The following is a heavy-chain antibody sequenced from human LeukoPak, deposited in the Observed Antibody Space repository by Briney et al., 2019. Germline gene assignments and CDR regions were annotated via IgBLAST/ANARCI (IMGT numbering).Heavy chain of an antibody. CDR3: ARDKDEALGY. Sequence: PGGSLRLSCAASGFTFSSYAMHWVRQAPGKGLEWVAVISYDGSNKYYADSVKGRFTISRDNSKNTLYLQMNSLRAEDTAVYYCARDKDEALGYWGQGTLVTVSS. J-gene: IGHJ4*02. CDR2: ISYDGSNK. V-gene: IGHV3-30-3*01. CDR1: GFTFSSYA.